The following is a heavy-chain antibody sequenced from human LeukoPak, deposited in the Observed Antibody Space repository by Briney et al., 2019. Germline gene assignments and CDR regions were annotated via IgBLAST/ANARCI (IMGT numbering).Heavy chain of an antibody. V-gene: IGHV4-39*01. CDR1: GGSISSSSYY. Sequence: SETLSLTCTVSGGSISSSSYYWGWIRQPPGKGLEWIGSIYYSGSTYYNPSLKSRVTISVDTSKNQFSLKLSSVTAADTAVYYCARRDIAARYYFDYWGQGTLVTVSS. CDR3: ARRDIAARYYFDY. CDR2: IYYSGST. D-gene: IGHD6-6*01. J-gene: IGHJ4*02.